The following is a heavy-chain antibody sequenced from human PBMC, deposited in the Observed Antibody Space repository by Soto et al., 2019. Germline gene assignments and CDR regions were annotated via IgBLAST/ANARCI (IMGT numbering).Heavy chain of an antibody. CDR1: GGSISSGGYY. D-gene: IGHD5-12*01. J-gene: IGHJ5*02. CDR3: ARRATGYNWFDP. CDR2: IYYSGST. V-gene: IGHV4-31*03. Sequence: SETLSLTCTVSGGSISSGGYYWSWIRQHPGKGLEWIGYIYYSGSTYYNPSLKSRVTISVDTSKNQFSLKLSSVTAADTAVYYCARRATGYNWFDPWGRGTLVTVSS.